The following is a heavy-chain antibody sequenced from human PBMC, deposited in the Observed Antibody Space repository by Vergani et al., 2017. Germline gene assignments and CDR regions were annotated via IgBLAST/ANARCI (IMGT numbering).Heavy chain of an antibody. CDR3: VRDGTLGYCSSTSCYRGAFDI. D-gene: IGHD2-2*01. CDR1: GGTFSSYA. CDR2: IIPIFGTA. J-gene: IGHJ3*02. Sequence: QVQLVQSGAEVKKPGSSVKVSCKASGGTFSSYAISWVRQAPGQGLEWMGGIIPIFGTANYAQKFQGRVTITADESTSTAYMELSSLRSEDTAVYYCVRDGTLGYCSSTSCYRGAFDIWGQGTMVTVSS. V-gene: IGHV1-69*01.